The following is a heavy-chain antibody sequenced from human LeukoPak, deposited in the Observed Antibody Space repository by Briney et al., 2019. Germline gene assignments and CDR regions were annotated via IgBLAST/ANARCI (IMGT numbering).Heavy chain of an antibody. CDR3: AKDDYYDTSGYRD. J-gene: IGHJ4*02. Sequence: GGSLRLSCAASEFTFRSYAMSWVRQAPGKGLEWVSAISGSGATTYSADSVKGRFTISRDNSKNTLYLQMNSLRAEDTAVYYCAKDDYYDTSGYRDWGQGTLVTVSS. CDR2: ISGSGATT. D-gene: IGHD3-22*01. CDR1: EFTFRSYA. V-gene: IGHV3-23*01.